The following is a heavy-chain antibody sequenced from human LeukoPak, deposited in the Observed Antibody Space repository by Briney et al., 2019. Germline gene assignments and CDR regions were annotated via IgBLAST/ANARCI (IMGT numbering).Heavy chain of an antibody. V-gene: IGHV4-59*01. J-gene: IGHJ2*01. Sequence: SETLSLTCTVSGASISSYYWSWIRQPPGKGLECIGYIYYSGSTNYSPSLKSRVTISVDTSKNQFSLKLSSVTAADTAVYYCARGGWSLDLWGRGTLVTVSS. CDR1: GASISSYY. D-gene: IGHD3-16*01. CDR3: ARGGWSLDL. CDR2: IYYSGST.